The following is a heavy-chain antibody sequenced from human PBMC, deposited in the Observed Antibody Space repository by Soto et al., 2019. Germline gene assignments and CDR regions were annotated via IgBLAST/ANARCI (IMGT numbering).Heavy chain of an antibody. Sequence: PGESLKISCKCSGYSFISYWIGWVRQMPGKGLEWMGIIYPGDSDTRYSPSFQGQVTISADKSISTAYMELSSLRSEDTAVYYCARIAAAGITYYYYYMDVWGKGTTVTVSS. V-gene: IGHV5-51*01. CDR1: GYSFISYW. D-gene: IGHD6-13*01. CDR2: IYPGDSDT. CDR3: ARIAAAGITYYYYYMDV. J-gene: IGHJ6*03.